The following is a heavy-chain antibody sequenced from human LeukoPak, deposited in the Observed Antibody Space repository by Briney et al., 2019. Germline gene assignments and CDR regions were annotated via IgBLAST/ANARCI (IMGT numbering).Heavy chain of an antibody. CDR1: GGSISGSSYY. V-gene: IGHV4-39*01. D-gene: IGHD3-10*01. CDR2: IYYSGST. J-gene: IGHJ4*02. Sequence: SETLSLTCTVSGGSISGSSYYWGWIRQPPGKGLEWIGSIYYSGSTYYNPSLKSRVTISVDTSKNQFSLKLSSVTAADTAVYYCARRGSYYYGSGSYHYWGQGTLVTVSS. CDR3: ARRGSYYYGSGSYHY.